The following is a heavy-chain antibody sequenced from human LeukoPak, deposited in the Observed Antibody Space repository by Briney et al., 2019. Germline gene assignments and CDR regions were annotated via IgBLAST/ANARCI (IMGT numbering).Heavy chain of an antibody. CDR3: VRDKDWGFDS. Sequence: GESLRLSCAASGFTFTSYTMNWVRQAPGKGLEWVPHIGTGTSTVGYADSIKGRFTISRDNAKNSVDLQMSSLRVDDSAVYYCVRDKDWGFDSWGQGTLVTVSS. CDR1: GFTFTSYT. J-gene: IGHJ4*02. CDR2: IGTGTSTV. D-gene: IGHD7-27*01. V-gene: IGHV3-48*01.